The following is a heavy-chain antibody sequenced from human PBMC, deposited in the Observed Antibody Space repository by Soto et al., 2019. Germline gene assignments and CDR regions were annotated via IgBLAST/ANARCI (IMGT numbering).Heavy chain of an antibody. Sequence: PGGSLRLSCAASGFTFSSYAMHWVRQAPGKGLEWVAVISYDGSNKYYADSVKGRFTISRDSSKNTLYLQMNSLRAEDTAVYYCARDPDGNLPALYYFDYWGQGTLVTVSS. CDR2: ISYDGSNK. D-gene: IGHD2-15*01. CDR1: GFTFSSYA. J-gene: IGHJ4*02. V-gene: IGHV3-30-3*01. CDR3: ARDPDGNLPALYYFDY.